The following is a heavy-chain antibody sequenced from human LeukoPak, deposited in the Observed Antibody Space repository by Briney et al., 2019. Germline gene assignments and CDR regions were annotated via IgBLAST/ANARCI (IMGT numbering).Heavy chain of an antibody. D-gene: IGHD2-21*02. CDR1: GFTFSNYA. J-gene: IGHJ4*02. V-gene: IGHV3-23*01. CDR2: ISGSGDNT. CDR3: AKDFVVVPGNVNYFDY. Sequence: GGSLRLSCAASGFTFSNYAMSCVRQAPGRGLECVSAISGSGDNTYYADSVKGRFTVSRDNAKNTLYVQMKSLRAEDTAVYYCAKDFVVVPGNVNYFDYWGQGTLVTVSS.